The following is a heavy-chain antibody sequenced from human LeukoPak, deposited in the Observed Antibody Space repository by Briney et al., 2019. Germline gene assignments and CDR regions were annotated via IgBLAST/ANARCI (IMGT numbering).Heavy chain of an antibody. CDR2: IYYSGST. CDR3: ARLLLIDYYDSTNWFDP. Sequence: SETLSLTCTVSGGSISSGSYYWGWIRQPPGKGLEWIGSIYYSGSTYYNPSLKSRVTISVDTSKNQFSLKLSSVTAADTAVYYCARLLLIDYYDSTNWFDPWGQGTLVTVSS. J-gene: IGHJ5*02. D-gene: IGHD3-22*01. V-gene: IGHV4-39*07. CDR1: GGSISSGSYY.